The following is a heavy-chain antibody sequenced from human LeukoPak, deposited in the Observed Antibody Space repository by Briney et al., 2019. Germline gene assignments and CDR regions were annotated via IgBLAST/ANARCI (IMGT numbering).Heavy chain of an antibody. CDR2: IYYSGET. CDR3: AAEDSGALVY. V-gene: IGHV4-39*01. J-gene: IGHJ4*02. D-gene: IGHD1-26*01. Sequence: SETLSLTCSVSGGSIRTSYNWGWIRQPPGKGLEWIGSIYYSGETYYNPSLKSRLTLSVDTPKNQFSLGLGSVTAADTAVIYCAAEDSGALVYWGQGILVTVSS. CDR1: GGSIRTSYN.